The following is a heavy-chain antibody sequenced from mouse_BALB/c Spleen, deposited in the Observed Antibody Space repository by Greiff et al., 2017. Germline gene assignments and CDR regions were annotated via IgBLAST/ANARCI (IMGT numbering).Heavy chain of an antibody. J-gene: IGHJ2*01. CDR1: GFNIKDTY. D-gene: IGHD1-1*01. Sequence: VQLQQSGAERVKPGASVKLSCTASGFNIKDTYMHWVKQRPEQGLEWIGRIDPANGNTKYDPKFQGKATITADTSSNTAYLQLSSLTSEDTAVYYCARVATVVAGDYWGQGTTLTVSS. V-gene: IGHV14-3*02. CDR3: ARVATVVAGDY. CDR2: IDPANGNT.